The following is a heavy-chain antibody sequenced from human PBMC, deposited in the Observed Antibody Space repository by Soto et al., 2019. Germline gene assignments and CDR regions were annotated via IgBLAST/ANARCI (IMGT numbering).Heavy chain of an antibody. D-gene: IGHD3-22*01. CDR1: GFTFSSYG. CDR3: AREPPPLAYDDSSGYFDY. J-gene: IGHJ4*02. V-gene: IGHV3-33*01. Sequence: PGGSLRLSCAASGFTFSSYGMHWVRQAPGKGLEWVAVIWYDGSNKYYADSVKGRFTISRDNSKNTLYLQMNSLRAEDTAVYYCAREPPPLAYDDSSGYFDYWGQGTLVTVSS. CDR2: IWYDGSNK.